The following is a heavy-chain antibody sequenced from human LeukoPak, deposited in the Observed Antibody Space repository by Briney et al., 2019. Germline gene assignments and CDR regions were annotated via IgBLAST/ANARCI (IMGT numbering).Heavy chain of an antibody. Sequence: PGGSLRLSCATSDLTVSDYYMSWVRQAPGRGLEWVSVISNGGVTYYADSVKGRFTISRDDSNDTVYLQMNNVRPADTAVYYCGGSGSYYTPSYYWGQGTLVTVSS. D-gene: IGHD3-10*01. CDR2: ISNGGVT. V-gene: IGHV3-53*01. CDR3: GGSGSYYTPSYY. J-gene: IGHJ4*02. CDR1: DLTVSDYY.